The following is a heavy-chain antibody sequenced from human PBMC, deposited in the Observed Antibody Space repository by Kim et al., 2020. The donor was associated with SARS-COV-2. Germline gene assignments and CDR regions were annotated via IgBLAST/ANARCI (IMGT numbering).Heavy chain of an antibody. CDR2: IYHSGST. Sequence: SETLSLTCAVSGGSISSSNWWSWVRQPPGKGLEWIGEIYHSGSTNYNPSLKSRVTISVDKSKNQFSLKLSSVTAADTAVYYCASHTEDYYDSSGFLGYWGQGALVTVSS. V-gene: IGHV4-4*02. D-gene: IGHD3-22*01. J-gene: IGHJ4*02. CDR1: GGSISSSNW. CDR3: ASHTEDYYDSSGFLGY.